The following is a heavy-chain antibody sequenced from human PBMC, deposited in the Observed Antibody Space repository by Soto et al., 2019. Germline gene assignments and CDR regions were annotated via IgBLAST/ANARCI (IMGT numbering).Heavy chain of an antibody. V-gene: IGHV3-53*01. CDR2: IYSGGST. Sequence: GGSLRLSCAASGFTVSSNYMSWVRQAPGKGLEWVSVIYSGGSTYYADSVKVRFTISRDNSKNTLYLQMNSLRAEDTAVYYCARGMGAVESRKYYYYYYGMDVWGQGTTVTVSS. CDR3: ARGMGAVESRKYYYYYYGMDV. D-gene: IGHD3-16*01. CDR1: GFTVSSNY. J-gene: IGHJ6*02.